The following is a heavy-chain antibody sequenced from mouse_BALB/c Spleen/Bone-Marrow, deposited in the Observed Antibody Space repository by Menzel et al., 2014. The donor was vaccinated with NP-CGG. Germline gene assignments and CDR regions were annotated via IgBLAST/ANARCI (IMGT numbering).Heavy chain of an antibody. CDR3: ARHGITRLLDY. V-gene: IGHV5-9-3*01. Sequence: EVQLVESGGGLVKPGGSLKLSCAASGFTFSSYAMSWVRQTPEKRLEWVATISSGGSYTYYPDSVKGRFTISRDNAKNTLYLQMSSLRSEVTAMYYCARHGITRLLDYWGQGTTLTVSS. J-gene: IGHJ2*01. D-gene: IGHD2-4*01. CDR2: ISSGGSYT. CDR1: GFTFSSYA.